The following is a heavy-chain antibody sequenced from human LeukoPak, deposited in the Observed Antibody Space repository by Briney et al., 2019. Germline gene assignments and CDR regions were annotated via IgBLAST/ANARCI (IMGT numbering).Heavy chain of an antibody. CDR1: GFTVSRNY. J-gene: IGHJ4*02. D-gene: IGHD6-19*01. V-gene: IGHV3-53*01. Sequence: SGGSLRLSCVASGFTVSRNYMGWVRQAPGKGLEWVSVIYFGGNIYDTDSVKGRFTISRDNSKNTVYLQMNSLRVEDTAVYYCASQAVAGLDYWGQGTLVTVSS. CDR3: ASQAVAGLDY. CDR2: IYFGGNI.